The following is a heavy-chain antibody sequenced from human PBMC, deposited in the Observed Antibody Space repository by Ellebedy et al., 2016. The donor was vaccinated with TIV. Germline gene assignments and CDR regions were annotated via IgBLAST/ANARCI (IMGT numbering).Heavy chain of an antibody. CDR3: ARGGIVAETLLVKYDLLDP. CDR1: SGSLSGYF. Sequence: SETLSLTXLAQSGSLSGYFWSWIRQSPMKGLEWFGEIDDRGTTHYNPSLVSRTIISVDSYNNQFSLNLTSVTAADTAVYYCARGGIVAETLLVKYDLLDPWGQGTLITVSS. J-gene: IGHJ5*02. CDR2: IDDRGTT. V-gene: IGHV4-34*01. D-gene: IGHD2-15*01.